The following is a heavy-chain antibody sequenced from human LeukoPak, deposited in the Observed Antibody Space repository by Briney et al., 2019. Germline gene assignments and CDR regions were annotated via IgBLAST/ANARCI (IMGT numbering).Heavy chain of an antibody. D-gene: IGHD5-12*01. V-gene: IGHV3-30*01. J-gene: IGHJ3*02. Sequence: GRSLRLSCAASGFTFSSYAMPWVRQAPGKGLEWVAVISYDGSNKYYADSVKGRFTISRDNSKNTLYLQMNSLRAEDTAVYYCAREQGYSGYDSAFDIWGQGTMVTVSS. CDR3: AREQGYSGYDSAFDI. CDR1: GFTFSSYA. CDR2: ISYDGSNK.